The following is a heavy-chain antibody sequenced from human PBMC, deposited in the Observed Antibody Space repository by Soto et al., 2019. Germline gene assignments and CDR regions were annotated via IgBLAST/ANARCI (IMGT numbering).Heavy chain of an antibody. CDR3: ARDQYGSGSHEGLGGMGV. Sequence: QVQLVQSGAEVKKPGSSVKVSCKASGGTFSSYAISWVRQAPGQGLEWMGGIIPIFGTANYAQKFQGRVTITADDSTSTAYMELSSLRSEDTAVYYCARDQYGSGSHEGLGGMGVWGQGTTVTVSS. CDR1: GGTFSSYA. CDR2: IIPIFGTA. J-gene: IGHJ6*02. D-gene: IGHD3-10*01. V-gene: IGHV1-69*12.